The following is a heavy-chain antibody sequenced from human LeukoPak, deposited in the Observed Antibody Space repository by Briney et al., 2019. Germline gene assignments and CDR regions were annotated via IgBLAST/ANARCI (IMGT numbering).Heavy chain of an antibody. Sequence: GGSLRLSCAASGFTFSNYRMNWVRQAPGKGLEWVSSISSSSSYIYYADSVKGRFTISRDNSKNTLYLQMNRLRAEDTAVYYCARDVYQIGWWFDPWGQGTRVIVSS. J-gene: IGHJ5*02. V-gene: IGHV3-21*01. CDR3: ARDVYQIGWWFDP. D-gene: IGHD6-19*01. CDR1: GFTFSNYR. CDR2: ISSSSSYI.